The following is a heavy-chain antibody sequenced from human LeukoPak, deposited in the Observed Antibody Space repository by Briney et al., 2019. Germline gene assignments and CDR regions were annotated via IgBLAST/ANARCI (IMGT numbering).Heavy chain of an antibody. J-gene: IGHJ4*02. D-gene: IGHD3-10*01. CDR3: ARGSASRGSYYTAYDY. CDR2: IREDGSEK. V-gene: IGHV3-7*01. CDR1: GFTFSSHW. Sequence: GESLRLSCAASGFTFSSHWMTWVRQAPGEGLEWVANIREDGSEKFYVDSVKGRFTISRDNAKNSLYLQMNSLRAEDTAMYYCARGSASRGSYYTAYDYWGQGTLVTVSS.